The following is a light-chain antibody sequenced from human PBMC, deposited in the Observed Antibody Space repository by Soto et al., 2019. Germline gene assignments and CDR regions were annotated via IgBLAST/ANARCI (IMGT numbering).Light chain of an antibody. V-gene: IGKV3-11*01. CDR2: DAS. Sequence: EIVLTQSPATLSLSPGERATLSCRASQSVSSYLAWYQPKPGQAPSLLIYDASNRATGIPARFSGSGSGTDFTLTIRSLQPEDFAVYYCQQRSNRPTFGQGTRLEIK. CDR3: QQRSNRPT. CDR1: QSVSSY. J-gene: IGKJ5*01.